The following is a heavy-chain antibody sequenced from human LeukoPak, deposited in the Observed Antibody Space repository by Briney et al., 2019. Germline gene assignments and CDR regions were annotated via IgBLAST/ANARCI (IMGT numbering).Heavy chain of an antibody. D-gene: IGHD1-26*01. Sequence: AGGSLRLSCAASGFTFSSYSMNWVRQAPGKGLEWVSCISSSSSYIFYADSVTGRFTISRDNAKNSLYLQMNSLRAEDTAVYYCARETDRGSYSPDYWGQGTLVSVSS. J-gene: IGHJ4*02. V-gene: IGHV3-21*01. CDR1: GFTFSSYS. CDR3: ARETDRGSYSPDY. CDR2: ISSSSSYI.